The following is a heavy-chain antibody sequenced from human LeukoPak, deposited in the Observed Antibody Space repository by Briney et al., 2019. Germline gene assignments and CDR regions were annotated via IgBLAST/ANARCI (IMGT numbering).Heavy chain of an antibody. Sequence: SETLSLTCTVSGGSISSYYWSWIRQPPGKGLEWIGYIYYSGSTNYNPSLKSRVTISVDTSKNQFSLKLSSVTAADTAVYYCARVLRLPGLIYYYGMDVWGQGTTVTVSS. D-gene: IGHD2-15*01. CDR1: GGSISSYY. CDR2: IYYSGST. J-gene: IGHJ6*02. CDR3: ARVLRLPGLIYYYGMDV. V-gene: IGHV4-59*01.